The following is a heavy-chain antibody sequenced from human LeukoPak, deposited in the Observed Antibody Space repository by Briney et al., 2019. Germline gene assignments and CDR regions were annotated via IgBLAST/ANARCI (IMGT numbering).Heavy chain of an antibody. Sequence: GGSLRHSCVASGFSFGKYWMSLVRQARGTGLEWVANIKLDGSEKNYVDSVKGRLTISRDNTKNSLYLQMNSLRAEDTAVFYCARDQCDTWSRRGNFDSWGQGTLVIVSS. J-gene: IGHJ4*02. V-gene: IGHV3-7*03. CDR2: IKLDGSEK. CDR3: ARDQCDTWSRRGNFDS. D-gene: IGHD3-3*01. CDR1: GFSFGKYW.